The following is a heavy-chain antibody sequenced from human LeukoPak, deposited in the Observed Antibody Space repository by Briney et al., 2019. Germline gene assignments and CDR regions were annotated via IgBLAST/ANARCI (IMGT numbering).Heavy chain of an antibody. CDR3: ARDAYSSGWFKGVYYYYYGMDV. CDR2: INAGNGNT. V-gene: IGHV1-3*01. CDR1: GYTFTSYA. Sequence: GASVKVSCKASGYTFTSYAMNWVRQAPGQKLEWMGWINAGNGNTKYSQKFQGRVTITRDTSASTAYMELSSLRSEDTAVYYCARDAYSSGWFKGVYYYYYGMDVWGQGTTVTVSS. D-gene: IGHD6-19*01. J-gene: IGHJ6*02.